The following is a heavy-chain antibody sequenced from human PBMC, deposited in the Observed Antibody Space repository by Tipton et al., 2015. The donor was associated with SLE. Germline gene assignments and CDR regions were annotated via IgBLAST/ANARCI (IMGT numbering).Heavy chain of an antibody. CDR2: IDWKGGNT. CDR1: GFTFDDSA. V-gene: IGHV3-20*04. CDR3: VREGYYDSSGYSPYYFDY. Sequence: SLRLSCAGSGFTFDDSAMSWVRQAPGKGLEWVAHIDWKGGNTGYADSVKGRFTISRDNAKNSLYLQMNSLRAEDTALYYCVREGYYDSSGYSPYYFDYWGQGTLVTVSS. D-gene: IGHD3-22*01. J-gene: IGHJ4*02.